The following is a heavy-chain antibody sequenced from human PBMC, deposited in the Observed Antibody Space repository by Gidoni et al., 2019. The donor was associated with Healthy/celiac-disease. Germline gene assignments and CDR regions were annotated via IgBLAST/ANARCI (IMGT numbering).Heavy chain of an antibody. CDR2: ISAYNGNT. CDR3: ARDPPREYCSGGSCYGDY. CDR1: GYTFTSYG. J-gene: IGHJ4*02. D-gene: IGHD2-15*01. Sequence: QVQLVQSGAEVKKPGASVKVSCKASGYTFTSYGISWVRQAPGQGLEWMGWISAYNGNTNYAQKLQGRVTMTTDTATSTAYMELRSLRSDDTAVYYCARDPPREYCSGGSCYGDYWGQGTLVTVSS. V-gene: IGHV1-18*01.